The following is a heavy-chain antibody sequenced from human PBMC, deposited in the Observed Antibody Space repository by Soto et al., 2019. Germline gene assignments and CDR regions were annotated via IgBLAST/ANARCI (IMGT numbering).Heavy chain of an antibody. CDR2: ISYDGSNK. D-gene: IGHD6-19*01. J-gene: IGHJ4*02. V-gene: IGHV3-30-3*01. Sequence: GGSLRLSCAASGFTFSSYAMHWVRQAPGKGLEWAAVISYDGSNKYYADSVKGRFTISRDNSKNTLYLQMNSLRAEDTAVYYCARDSLRVAVAGSSPGHWGQGTLVTVSS. CDR3: ARDSLRVAVAGSSPGH. CDR1: GFTFSSYA.